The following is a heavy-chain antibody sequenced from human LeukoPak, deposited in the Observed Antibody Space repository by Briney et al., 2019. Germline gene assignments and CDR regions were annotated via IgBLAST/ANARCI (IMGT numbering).Heavy chain of an antibody. CDR3: ARQSIAARAYYYYGMDV. CDR2: IYYSGST. J-gene: IGHJ6*02. D-gene: IGHD6-6*01. CDR1: GDSLNGYY. Sequence: SETLSLTCTVSGDSLNGYYWSWIRQPPGKGLEWIGYIYYSGSTNYNPSLKSRVTISVDTSKNQFSLKLSSVTAADTAVYYCARQSIAARAYYYYGMDVWGQGTTVTVSS. V-gene: IGHV4-59*01.